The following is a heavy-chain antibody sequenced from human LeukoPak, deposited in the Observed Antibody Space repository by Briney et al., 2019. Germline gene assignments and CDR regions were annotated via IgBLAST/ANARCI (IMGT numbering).Heavy chain of an antibody. V-gene: IGHV3-53*01. CDR2: IYSGGST. D-gene: IGHD3-10*01. Sequence: GGSLRLSCAASGFTFSSYAMSWVRQAPGKGLEWVSVIYSGGSTYYADSVKGRFTISRDNSKNTLYLQMNSLRAEDTAVYYCARAYGSGTFQHWGQGTLVTVSS. CDR1: GFTFSSYA. CDR3: ARAYGSGTFQH. J-gene: IGHJ1*01.